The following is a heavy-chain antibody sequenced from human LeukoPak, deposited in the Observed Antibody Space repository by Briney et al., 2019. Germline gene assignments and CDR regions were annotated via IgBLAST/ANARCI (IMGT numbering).Heavy chain of an antibody. J-gene: IGHJ6*02. Sequence: SETLSLTCAVYGGSFSGYYWSWIRQPPGKGLEWIGEINHRGSTNYNPSLKSRVTISVDTSKNQFSLKLSSVTAADTAVYYCARVKFLAYCGGDCYQYYYGMDVWGQGTTVTVSS. D-gene: IGHD2-21*02. CDR1: GGSFSGYY. CDR2: INHRGST. V-gene: IGHV4-34*01. CDR3: ARVKFLAYCGGDCYQYYYGMDV.